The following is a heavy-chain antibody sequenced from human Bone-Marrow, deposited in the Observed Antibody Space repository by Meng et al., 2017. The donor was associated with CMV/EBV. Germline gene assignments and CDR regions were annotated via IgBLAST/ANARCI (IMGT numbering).Heavy chain of an antibody. Sequence: GESLKISCKGSGYSFTSYWIGWVRQMPGKGLEWMGIIYPGDSDTRYSPSFQGQVTISADKSISTAYLQWNSLKASDTAMYYYASGTQVDTAMSGMDVWGQGTTVTVSS. CDR2: IYPGDSDT. D-gene: IGHD5-18*01. V-gene: IGHV5-51*01. J-gene: IGHJ6*02. CDR3: ASGTQVDTAMSGMDV. CDR1: GYSFTSYW.